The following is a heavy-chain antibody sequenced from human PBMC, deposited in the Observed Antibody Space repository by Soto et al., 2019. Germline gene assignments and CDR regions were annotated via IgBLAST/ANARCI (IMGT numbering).Heavy chain of an antibody. V-gene: IGHV3-23*01. Sequence: GGSLSLSCAASGFTFSSYARSWVRQATGKGLEWVSAMSGSGGSKYYSDSVKGRFPITRDNPKNTLYLQMNSLRAEDTAVFYCAKDRSSSPAYWSAPWGQGTLVTVSS. D-gene: IGHD6-6*01. J-gene: IGHJ5*02. CDR1: GFTFSSYA. CDR3: AKDRSSSPAYWSAP. CDR2: MSGSGGSK.